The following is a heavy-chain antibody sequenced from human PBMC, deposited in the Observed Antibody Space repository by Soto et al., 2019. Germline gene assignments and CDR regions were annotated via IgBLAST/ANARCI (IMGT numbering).Heavy chain of an antibody. CDR1: GFTFSSYA. Sequence: EVQLLESGGGLVQPGGSLRLSCAASGFTFSSYAMSWVRQAPGKGLEWVSAISGSGGSPYYADSVKGRCTISRDTSKNTMYLQMNTLRAEDTAVYYGARYQLKGMDVWGPGTTVTVSS. V-gene: IGHV3-23*01. J-gene: IGHJ6*02. CDR2: ISGSGGSP. D-gene: IGHD2-2*01. CDR3: ARYQLKGMDV.